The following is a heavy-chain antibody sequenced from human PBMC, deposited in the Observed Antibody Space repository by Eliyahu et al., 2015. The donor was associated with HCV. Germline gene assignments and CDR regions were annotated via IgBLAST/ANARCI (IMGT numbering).Heavy chain of an antibody. V-gene: IGHV1-2*06. CDR2: INPNSGDT. J-gene: IGHJ4*02. Sequence: QVKLEQSGAEVKKPGASVKVSCXASGYTFTGYYXHWXRQAPGQGLEWMGRINPNSGDTNYAQRFEGRVTMTRDTSISTAYMDLRGLISDDTASYYCARSSYDSGGYFLDYWGQGTLVTVSS. CDR1: GYTFTGYY. D-gene: IGHD3-22*01. CDR3: ARSSYDSGGYFLDY.